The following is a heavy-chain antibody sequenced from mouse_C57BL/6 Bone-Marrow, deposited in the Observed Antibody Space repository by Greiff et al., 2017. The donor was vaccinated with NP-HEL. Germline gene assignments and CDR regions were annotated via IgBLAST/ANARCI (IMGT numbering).Heavy chain of an antibody. Sequence: QVQLKQPGAELVKPGASVKLSCKASGYTFTSYWMHWVKQRPGQGLEWIGMIHPNSGSTNYNEKFKSKATLTVDKSSSTAYMQLSSLTSEDSAVYYCAKSIDYDENAYWGQGTLVTVSA. V-gene: IGHV1-64*01. J-gene: IGHJ3*01. D-gene: IGHD2-4*01. CDR3: AKSIDYDENAY. CDR2: IHPNSGST. CDR1: GYTFTSYW.